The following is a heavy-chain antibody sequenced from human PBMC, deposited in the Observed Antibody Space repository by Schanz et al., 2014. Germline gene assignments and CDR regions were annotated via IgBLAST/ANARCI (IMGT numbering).Heavy chain of an antibody. CDR3: ASDFWSGYSHYYYGLDV. CDR2: INPDSGGT. Sequence: QVQWVQSGADVKKPGTAVKVSCKASEYTFTRHYMHWVRQAPGQGLEWMGWINPDSGGTNYAQKFQGRVTMTRDMSINTAYMELSRLRSDDSAVYYCASDFWSGYSHYYYGLDVWGQGTTVTVSS. CDR1: EYTFTRHY. J-gene: IGHJ6*02. V-gene: IGHV1-2*02. D-gene: IGHD3-3*01.